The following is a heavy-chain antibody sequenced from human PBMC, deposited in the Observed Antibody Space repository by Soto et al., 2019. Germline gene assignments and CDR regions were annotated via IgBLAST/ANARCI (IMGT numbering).Heavy chain of an antibody. V-gene: IGHV1-2*02. J-gene: IGHJ4*02. Sequence: ASVKVSCKASGYSFTGYYIHWVRQAPGQGLEWMGWINPKNGDTHFAQKFQGRVTMTRDTSTSTAYMELSSLTFDDTAVYYCARHSGYDYVFDYWGQGTLVTVSS. D-gene: IGHD5-12*01. CDR1: GYSFTGYY. CDR2: INPKNGDT. CDR3: ARHSGYDYVFDY.